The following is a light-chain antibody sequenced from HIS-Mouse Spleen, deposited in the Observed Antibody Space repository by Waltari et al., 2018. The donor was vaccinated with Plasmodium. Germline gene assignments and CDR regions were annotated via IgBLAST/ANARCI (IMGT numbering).Light chain of an antibody. J-gene: IGLJ3*02. CDR2: EDS. Sequence: SSELTQPPSVSVSPGQTARITCSGAALPTKYDYWYQQKSGQAPVLVIYEDSKRPSGIPERFSGSSSGTMATLTISGAQVEDEADYYCYSTDSSGNHRVFGGGTKLTVL. CDR3: YSTDSSGNHRV. CDR1: ALPTKY. V-gene: IGLV3-10*01.